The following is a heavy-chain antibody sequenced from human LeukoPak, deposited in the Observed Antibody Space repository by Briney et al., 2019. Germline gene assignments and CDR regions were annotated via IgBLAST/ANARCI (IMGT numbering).Heavy chain of an antibody. CDR1: GGSISSYY. Sequence: SETLSLTCTVSGGSISSYYWSWIRQPPGKGLEWIGYIHYSGSTHYNPSLKSRVTISVDTSKNQVSLKLRSVTAADTAVYYCAREGIRGYSYGFFDYWGQGTLVTVSS. V-gene: IGHV4-59*01. D-gene: IGHD5-18*01. CDR3: AREGIRGYSYGFFDY. CDR2: IHYSGST. J-gene: IGHJ4*02.